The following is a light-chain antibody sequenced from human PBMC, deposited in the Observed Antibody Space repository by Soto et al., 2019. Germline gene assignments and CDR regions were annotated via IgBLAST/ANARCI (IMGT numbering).Light chain of an antibody. CDR3: GSFTSRNTYV. CDR1: SSDVGSYNR. J-gene: IGLJ1*01. Sequence: QSVLTQPPSVSGSPGQSVTISCPGTSSDVGSYNRVSWYQQSPGTAPKLMIYEVSNRPSGVPDRFSGSRSGNTASLTISGLQAEDEAHYYCGSFTSRNTYVFGTGTKVTAL. CDR2: EVS. V-gene: IGLV2-18*02.